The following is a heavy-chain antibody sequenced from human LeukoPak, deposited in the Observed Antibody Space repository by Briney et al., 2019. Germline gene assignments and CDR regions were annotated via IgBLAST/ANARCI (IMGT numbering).Heavy chain of an antibody. D-gene: IGHD4-17*01. CDR2: INHSGST. CDR1: GFTFSSYA. J-gene: IGHJ4*02. V-gene: IGHV4-34*01. Sequence: AGGSLRLSCAASGFTFSSYAMSWVRQAPGKGLEWIGEINHSGSTDYNASLKSRVTMSVDTSRNQFSLKLTSVTAADTAVYYCARGPDYAKVGYWGQGTLVTVSS. CDR3: ARGPDYAKVGY.